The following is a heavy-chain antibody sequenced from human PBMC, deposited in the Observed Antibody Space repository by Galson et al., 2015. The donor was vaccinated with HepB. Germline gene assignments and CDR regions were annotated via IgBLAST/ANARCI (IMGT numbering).Heavy chain of an antibody. D-gene: IGHD1-26*01. Sequence: SVKVSCKVSGYTLTELSMHWVRQAPGKGLEWMGGFDPEDGETIYAQKFQGRVTMTEDTSTDTAYMELSSLRSEDTAVYYCATVAMLGPQNIVGASYYFDYWGQGTLVTVSS. CDR2: FDPEDGET. CDR3: ATVAMLGPQNIVGASYYFDY. V-gene: IGHV1-24*01. CDR1: GYTLTELS. J-gene: IGHJ4*02.